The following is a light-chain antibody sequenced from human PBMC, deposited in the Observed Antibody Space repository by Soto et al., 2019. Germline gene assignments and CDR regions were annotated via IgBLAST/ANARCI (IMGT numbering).Light chain of an antibody. CDR3: QKYDNVPT. V-gene: IGKV1-27*01. Sequence: DNQLTQSPSSLSASVGDRVTITCRASQGISNSLAWYQQRPGKVPRLLIHAASTLQSGVPSRFIGSGSGTDFTLTISSLPPEDVAAYYCQKYDNVPTFGQGTKVAIK. CDR2: AAS. CDR1: QGISNS. J-gene: IGKJ1*01.